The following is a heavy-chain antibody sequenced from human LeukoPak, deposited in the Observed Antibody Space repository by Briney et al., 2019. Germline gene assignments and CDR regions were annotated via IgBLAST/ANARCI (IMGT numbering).Heavy chain of an antibody. CDR2: IIPIFGTA. V-gene: IGHV1-69*06. Sequence: GASVKVSCKASGGTFSSYAISWVRQAPGQGLEWMGGIIPIFGTANYAQKFQGRVTITADKSTSTAYMELSSLRSEDTAVYYCARVEGSNGLRWYYDYWGQGTLVTVSS. J-gene: IGHJ4*02. CDR3: ARVEGSNGLRWYYDY. D-gene: IGHD4-23*01. CDR1: GGTFSSYA.